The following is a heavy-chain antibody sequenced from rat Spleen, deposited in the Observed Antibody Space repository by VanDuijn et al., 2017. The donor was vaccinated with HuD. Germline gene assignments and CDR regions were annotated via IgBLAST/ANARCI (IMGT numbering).Heavy chain of an antibody. CDR2: ITYDGSSS. V-gene: IGHV5-7*01. J-gene: IGHJ2*01. D-gene: IGHD1-9*01. CDR1: GFSLTTYD. Sequence: VQLKESGPGLVQPSQTLSLTCTVSGFSLTTYDVHWVRQPPGKGLEWVAIITYDGSSSYYRDSVKGRFTISRDNAESTLYLQMDSLRSEDTATYYCARRHYGYTDYFDYWGQGVMVTVSS. CDR3: ARRHYGYTDYFDY.